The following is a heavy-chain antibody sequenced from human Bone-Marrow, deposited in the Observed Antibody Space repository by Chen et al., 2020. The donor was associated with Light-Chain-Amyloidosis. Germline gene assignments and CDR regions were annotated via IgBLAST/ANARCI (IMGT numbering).Heavy chain of an antibody. CDR2: ISTTGTTI. D-gene: IGHD2-15*01. CDR3: ARDRWVARHFPGAVDI. V-gene: IGHV3-48*03. J-gene: IGHJ3*02. CDR1: GFSLRNYE. Sequence: EVQLVESGGGLVQPGGYLRLSGVAYGFSLRNYEMNWVRQAPGQGLEWVSYISTTGTTIYYADFARGRFTISRDNAKNSLYLQMNSLRAEDTAVYYCARDRWVARHFPGAVDIWAKGQWSPSLQ.